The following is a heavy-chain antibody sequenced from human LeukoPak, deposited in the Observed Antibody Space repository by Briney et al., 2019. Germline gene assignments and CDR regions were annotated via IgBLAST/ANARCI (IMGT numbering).Heavy chain of an antibody. J-gene: IGHJ5*02. CDR1: GGSFSGYY. D-gene: IGHD3-3*01. V-gene: IGHV4-34*01. CDR2: INHSGGT. Sequence: PSETLSLTCAVYGGSFSGYYWSWIRQPPGKGLEWIGEINHSGGTNYNPSLKSRVTISVDTSKNQFSLKLSSVTAADTAVYYCARGVVRYDFWSGSHLFDPWGQGTLVTVSS. CDR3: ARGVVRYDFWSGSHLFDP.